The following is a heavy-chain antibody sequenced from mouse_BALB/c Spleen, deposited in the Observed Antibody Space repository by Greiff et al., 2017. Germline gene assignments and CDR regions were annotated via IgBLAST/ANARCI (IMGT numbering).Heavy chain of an antibody. D-gene: IGHD1-2*01. Sequence: EVMLVESGGGLVQPGGSRKLSCAASGFTFSSFGMHWVRQAPEKGLEWVAYISSGSSTIYYADTVKGRFTISRDNPKNTLFLQMTSLRSEDTAMYYCARNYYGHYYAMDYWGQGTSVTVSS. CDR3: ARNYYGHYYAMDY. J-gene: IGHJ4*01. CDR1: GFTFSSFG. CDR2: ISSGSSTI. V-gene: IGHV5-17*02.